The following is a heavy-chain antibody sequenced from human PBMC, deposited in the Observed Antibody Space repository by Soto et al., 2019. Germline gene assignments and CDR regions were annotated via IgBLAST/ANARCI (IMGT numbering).Heavy chain of an antibody. J-gene: IGHJ4*02. CDR1: GFTFSSYA. D-gene: IGHD3-22*01. V-gene: IGHV3-30-3*01. CDR3: ARDLSAGIVRFYYFDY. Sequence: QVQLVESGGGVVQPGRSLRLSCAASGFTFSSYAMHWVRQAPGKGLEWVAVISYDGSNKYYADSVKGRFTISRENSKNTLYLQMNSLRAEDTAVYYCARDLSAGIVRFYYFDYWGQGTLVTVSS. CDR2: ISYDGSNK.